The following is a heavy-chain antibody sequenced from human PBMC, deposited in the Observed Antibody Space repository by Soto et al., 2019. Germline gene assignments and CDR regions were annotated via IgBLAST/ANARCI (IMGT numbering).Heavy chain of an antibody. V-gene: IGHV4-59*08. CDR1: AGSVSGYY. Sequence: QVQLRESGPGLVKPSETLSLTCTVSAGSVSGYYWSWIRQPPGKAPEWIGYVRYTGSTKYNPSLNQRVTISVDVSKNQFSLSLSSVTAVDTAVYYCTRHDGNYRNVLDYWGQGALVTVSS. J-gene: IGHJ4*02. D-gene: IGHD4-17*01. CDR3: TRHDGNYRNVLDY. CDR2: VRYTGST.